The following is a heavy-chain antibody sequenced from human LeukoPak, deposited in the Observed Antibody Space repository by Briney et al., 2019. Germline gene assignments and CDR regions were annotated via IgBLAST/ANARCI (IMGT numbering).Heavy chain of an antibody. Sequence: GASVNVSCKASGYTFTSYAISWVRQAPGQGLEWMGGIIPIFGTANYAQKFQGRVTITADESTSTAYMELSSLRSEDTAVYYCARDRPTTGIRAWSPHYYYYGMDVWGQGTTVTVSS. CDR2: IIPIFGTA. CDR1: GYTFTSYA. J-gene: IGHJ6*02. V-gene: IGHV1-69*13. D-gene: IGHD2-8*02. CDR3: ARDRPTTGIRAWSPHYYYYGMDV.